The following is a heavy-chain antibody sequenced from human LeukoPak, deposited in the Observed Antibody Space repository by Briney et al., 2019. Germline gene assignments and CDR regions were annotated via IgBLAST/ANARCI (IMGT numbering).Heavy chain of an antibody. V-gene: IGHV4-39*01. D-gene: IGHD2-2*01. CDR2: IYHSGST. J-gene: IGHJ4*02. CDR3: ARPGYCSSTSCYRWDY. CDR1: GGSISSSSYY. Sequence: PSETLSLTCTVSGGSISSSSYYWGWIRQPPGKGLEWIGSIYHSGSTYYNPSLKSRVTISVDTSKNQFSLKLSSVTAADTAVYYCARPGYCSSTSCYRWDYWGQGTLVTVSS.